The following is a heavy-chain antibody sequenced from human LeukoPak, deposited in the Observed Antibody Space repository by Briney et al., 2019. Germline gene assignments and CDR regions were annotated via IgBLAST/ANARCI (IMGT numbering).Heavy chain of an antibody. CDR1: GGSITNYY. V-gene: IGHV4-59*01. CDR2: IYYAGNT. CDR3: ARGPGSPSGDNYGRPLDY. Sequence: SETLSLTCTVSGGSITNYYWSWIRQSPGKGLESVGYIYYAGNTNYNPSLNSRVTISVDTSKKQFSLKLNSVTAADTAVYFCARGPGSPSGDNYGRPLDYWGQGTLVTVSS. D-gene: IGHD5-18*01. J-gene: IGHJ4*02.